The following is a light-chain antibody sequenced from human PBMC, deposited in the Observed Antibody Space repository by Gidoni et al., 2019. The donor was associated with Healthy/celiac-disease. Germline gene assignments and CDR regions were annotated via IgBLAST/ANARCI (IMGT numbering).Light chain of an antibody. V-gene: IGKV3-20*01. CDR3: QQYCSSPRFT. Sequence: EIVLTQSTGTLSLSPGERATLSCRASQSVSSSYLAWYQQKPGQAPRLLIYGASSRATGIPDRFSGSGAGTDFTLTISRLEPEDFAVYYCQQYCSSPRFTFGPGTKVDIK. CDR1: QSVSSSY. J-gene: IGKJ3*01. CDR2: GAS.